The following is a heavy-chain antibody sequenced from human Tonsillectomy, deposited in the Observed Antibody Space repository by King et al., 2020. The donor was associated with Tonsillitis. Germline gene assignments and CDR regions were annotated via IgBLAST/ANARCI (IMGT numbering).Heavy chain of an antibody. V-gene: IGHV3-30*18. D-gene: IGHD3-3*01. CDR3: AKEISPWSGYYMDV. Sequence: QVQLVESGGGVVEPERSLRLSCAASGFTFSSYGMHWVRQPPGKGLEWVAVISYDGSNKYYADSVKGRFAISRDNSKTTMYLQMNSLRDEDTAVYYCAKEISPWSGYYMDVWGKGTTVTVSS. CDR1: GFTFSSYG. CDR2: ISYDGSNK. J-gene: IGHJ6*03.